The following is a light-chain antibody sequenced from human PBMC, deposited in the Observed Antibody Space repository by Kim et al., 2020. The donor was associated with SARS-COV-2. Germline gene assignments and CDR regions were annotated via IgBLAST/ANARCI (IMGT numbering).Light chain of an antibody. V-gene: IGKV3-20*01. CDR3: QQYSSSPAT. Sequence: PPGERATLPCRASQSVSSNYLAWYQQKPGQAPRLLIYGASSRATGIPDRFSGSGSGTDFTLTITRLEPEDFAVYYCQQYSSSPATFGQGTKVDIK. J-gene: IGKJ1*01. CDR2: GAS. CDR1: QSVSSNY.